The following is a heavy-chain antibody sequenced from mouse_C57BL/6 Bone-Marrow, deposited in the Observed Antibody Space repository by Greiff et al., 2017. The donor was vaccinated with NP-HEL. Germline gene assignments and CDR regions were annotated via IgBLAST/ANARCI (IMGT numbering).Heavy chain of an antibody. D-gene: IGHD1-1*01. CDR2: IDPENGDT. CDR3: TTPLYYGSVDY. CDR1: GFNIKDDY. J-gene: IGHJ2*01. Sequence: EVKLQESGAELVRPGASVKLSCTASGFNIKDDYMHWVKQRPEQGLEWIGWIDPENGDTEYASKFQGKATITADTSSNTAYLQLSSLTSEDTAVYYCTTPLYYGSVDYWGQGTTLTVSS. V-gene: IGHV14-4*01.